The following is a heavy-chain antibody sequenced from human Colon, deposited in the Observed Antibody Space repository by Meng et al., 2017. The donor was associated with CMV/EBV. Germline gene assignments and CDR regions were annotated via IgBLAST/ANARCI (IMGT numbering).Heavy chain of an antibody. Sequence: QVQLVQAGAEVKKPGASVKISCKTSGFPFSSYFMHWVRQVPGQGLEYMGIIKPNDGSTVYAQNFQGRVTMTRDTSTSTVYLELRSLRSDDTAVYYCARDRGGPPFDYWGQGTLVTVSS. CDR3: ARDRGGPPFDY. J-gene: IGHJ4*02. V-gene: IGHV1-46*01. CDR1: GFPFSSYF. CDR2: IKPNDGST. D-gene: IGHD3-16*01.